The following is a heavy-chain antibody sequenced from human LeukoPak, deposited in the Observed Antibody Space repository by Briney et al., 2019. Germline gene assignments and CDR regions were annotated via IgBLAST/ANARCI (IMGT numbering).Heavy chain of an antibody. J-gene: IGHJ4*02. Sequence: SSETLSLTCTVSGGSISSYYWSWIRQPPGKGLEWNGYIYYSGSTNYNPSLKSRVTISVDTSKNQFSLKLSSVTAADTAVYYCARGAGFGESDYWGQGTLVTVSS. CDR2: IYYSGST. CDR3: ARGAGFGESDY. D-gene: IGHD3-10*01. V-gene: IGHV4-59*01. CDR1: GGSISSYY.